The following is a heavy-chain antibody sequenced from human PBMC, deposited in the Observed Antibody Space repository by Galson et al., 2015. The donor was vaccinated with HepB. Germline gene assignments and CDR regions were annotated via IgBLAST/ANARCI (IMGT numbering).Heavy chain of an antibody. CDR3: AKDQYNWNSNYFDY. Sequence: SLRLSCAASGFTFSSCGMSWVRQAPGKGLEWVSAISGSGGATYYADSVRGRFTISRDNSKNTLYLQTSSLRAEDTAVYYCAKDQYNWNSNYFDYWGQGTLVTVSS. CDR1: GFTFSSCG. CDR2: ISGSGGAT. J-gene: IGHJ4*02. V-gene: IGHV3-23*01. D-gene: IGHD1-7*01.